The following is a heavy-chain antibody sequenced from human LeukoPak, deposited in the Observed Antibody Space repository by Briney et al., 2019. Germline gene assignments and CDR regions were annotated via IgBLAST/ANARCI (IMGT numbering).Heavy chain of an antibody. CDR2: ISVYNGNT. Sequence: ASVKVSCKASGYTFTSYGISWVRQAPGQGLEWIGWISVYNGNTNYAQKLQGRVTMTTDTSTSTAYMELRSLRSDDTAVYYCARDSITIFGVVIMSGMDVWGQGTTVTVSS. V-gene: IGHV1-18*01. CDR1: GYTFTSYG. D-gene: IGHD3-3*01. CDR3: ARDSITIFGVVIMSGMDV. J-gene: IGHJ6*02.